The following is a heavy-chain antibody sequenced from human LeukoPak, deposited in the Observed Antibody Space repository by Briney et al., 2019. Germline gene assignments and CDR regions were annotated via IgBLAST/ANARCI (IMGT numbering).Heavy chain of an antibody. CDR3: ARAAHTTYVLGRYYYYAMDV. CDR1: GFTFSSYT. D-gene: IGHD3-10*01. CDR2: ISYAGSNN. V-gene: IGHV3-30-3*01. Sequence: GGSLRLSCAASGFTFSSYTMDWVRQAPGKGLEWVASISYAGSNNYYADSVKGRFTISSDNPKNTLYLQMDSLRAEDTAVYYCARAAHTTYVLGRYYYYAMDVWGQGTTVTVSS. J-gene: IGHJ6*02.